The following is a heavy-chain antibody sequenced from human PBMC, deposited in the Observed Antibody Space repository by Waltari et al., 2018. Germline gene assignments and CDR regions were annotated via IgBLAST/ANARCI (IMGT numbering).Heavy chain of an antibody. V-gene: IGHV3-23*03. D-gene: IGHD3-10*01. CDR3: AKELSGGAFDI. J-gene: IGHJ3*02. Sequence: EVQLLESGGGLVQPGGSLRLSCAASGFTFSSYAMSWVRQAPGTGLEWVSVIYSGGSTYYAASVKGRFTISRDNSKNTLYLQMNSLRAEDTAVYYCAKELSGGAFDIWGQGTMVTVSS. CDR2: IYSGGST. CDR1: GFTFSSYA.